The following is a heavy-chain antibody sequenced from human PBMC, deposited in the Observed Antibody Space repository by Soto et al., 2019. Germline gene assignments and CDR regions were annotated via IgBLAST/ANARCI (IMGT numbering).Heavy chain of an antibody. Sequence: EVQLVESGGGLVQPGGSLRLSCAASGFTFSSYEMNWVRQAPGKGLEWVSYISSSGSTIYYADSVKGRFTISRDNAKNSLYLQMNSLRAEDTAVYYCAKEAGYNPFDYWGQGTLVTVSS. D-gene: IGHD5-12*01. CDR3: AKEAGYNPFDY. V-gene: IGHV3-48*03. CDR2: ISSSGSTI. J-gene: IGHJ4*02. CDR1: GFTFSSYE.